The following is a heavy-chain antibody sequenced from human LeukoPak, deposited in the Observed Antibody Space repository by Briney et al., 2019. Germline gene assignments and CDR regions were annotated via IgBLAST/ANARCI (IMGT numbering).Heavy chain of an antibody. J-gene: IGHJ3*02. CDR3: ARHYTALNPCAFDI. V-gene: IGHV4-59*08. D-gene: IGHD5-18*01. CDR1: GGSISSYY. CDR2: IYYSGST. Sequence: SETLSLTCSVSGGSISSYYWSWIRQPPGKGLEWIGYIYYSGSTNYNPSLKSRVTISVDTSKNQFSLKLSSVTAADTAVYYCARHYTALNPCAFDIWGQGTMVTVSS.